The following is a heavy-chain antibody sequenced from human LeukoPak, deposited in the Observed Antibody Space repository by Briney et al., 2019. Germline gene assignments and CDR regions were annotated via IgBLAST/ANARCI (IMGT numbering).Heavy chain of an antibody. J-gene: IGHJ6*03. V-gene: IGHV4-4*07. Sequence: PSETLSLTCTVSGGSISSYYWSWIRQPAGKGLEWIGRIYTSGSTNYNPSLKSRVTMSVDTSKNQFSLKLSSVTAADTAVYYCARSAAAGTYYYYYMDVWGKGTTVTVSS. CDR1: GGSISSYY. D-gene: IGHD6-13*01. CDR2: IYTSGST. CDR3: ARSAAAGTYYYYYMDV.